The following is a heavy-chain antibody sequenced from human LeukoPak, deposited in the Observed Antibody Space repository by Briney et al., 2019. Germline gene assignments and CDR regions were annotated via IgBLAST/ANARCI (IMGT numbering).Heavy chain of an antibody. Sequence: SETLSLTCAVYGASLTDYYWSWIRQPPGKGLEWIGEIDHIGVTKYNPSLKSRVTMSVDTSKSQFSLKLTSVTAADTAVYYCARSYCSGGSCLNWFDPWGLGTLVTVSS. CDR1: GASLTDYY. D-gene: IGHD2-15*01. CDR3: ARSYCSGGSCLNWFDP. CDR2: IDHIGVT. J-gene: IGHJ5*02. V-gene: IGHV4-34*10.